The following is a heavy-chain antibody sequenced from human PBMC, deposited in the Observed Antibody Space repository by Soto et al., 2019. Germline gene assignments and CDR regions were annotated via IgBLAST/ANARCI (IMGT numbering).Heavy chain of an antibody. D-gene: IGHD4-17*01. V-gene: IGHV3-23*01. CDR2: IGGSGGST. J-gene: IGHJ3*02. CDR1: GFTFSSYA. Sequence: EVQLLESGGGLVQPGGSLRLSCAASGFTFSSYAMSWARQAPGKGLEWVSAIGGSGGSTYYADSVKGRFTISSDKAKNTLYLQMNCLRAEDTAVYYCAKDLDNDYGDYWGAFDIWGQGTMVTVSS. CDR3: AKDLDNDYGDYWGAFDI.